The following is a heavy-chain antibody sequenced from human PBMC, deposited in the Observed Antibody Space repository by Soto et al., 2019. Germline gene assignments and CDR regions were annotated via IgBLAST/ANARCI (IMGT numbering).Heavy chain of an antibody. V-gene: IGHV3-23*01. D-gene: IGHD3-9*01. J-gene: IGHJ6*02. CDR3: AKERYYDILTGPENYYYYYGMDV. CDR1: GFTFSSYA. CDR2: ITGSGGYT. Sequence: EVQLLESGGGLVQPGGSLRLSCAASGFTFSSYAMSWVRQAPGKGLEWVSDITGSGGYTFYADSVTGRFTISRDNSKNTLYLQMSSLRAEDTAVYYCAKERYYDILTGPENYYYYYGMDVWGQGTTVTVSS.